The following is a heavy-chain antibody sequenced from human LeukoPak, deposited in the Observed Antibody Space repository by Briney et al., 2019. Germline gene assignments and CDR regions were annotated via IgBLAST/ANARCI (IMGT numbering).Heavy chain of an antibody. CDR2: IYYSGST. J-gene: IGHJ5*02. CDR3: ARSINWFDP. Sequence: KPSETLSLTCTVSGGSISSYYWSWIGQPPGKGLEWIGYIYYSGSTNYNPSLKSRVTISVDTSKNQFSLKLSSVTAADTAVYYCARSINWFDPWGQGTLVTVSS. CDR1: GGSISSYY. V-gene: IGHV4-59*01.